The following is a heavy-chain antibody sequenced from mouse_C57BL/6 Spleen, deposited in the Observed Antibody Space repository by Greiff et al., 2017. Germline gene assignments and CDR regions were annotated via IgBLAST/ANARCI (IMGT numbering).Heavy chain of an antibody. CDR1: GFSLTSYG. CDR3: ASSYYGNYDAMDY. D-gene: IGHD2-10*01. J-gene: IGHJ4*01. CDR2: IWSGGST. Sequence: QVQLQQSGPGLVQPSQSLSITCTVSGFSLTSYGVHWVRQSPGKGLEWLGVIWSGGSTDYNAAFISRLSISKDNSKRHVFFKMNSLQADDTAIYYCASSYYGNYDAMDYWGQGTSVTVSS. V-gene: IGHV2-2*01.